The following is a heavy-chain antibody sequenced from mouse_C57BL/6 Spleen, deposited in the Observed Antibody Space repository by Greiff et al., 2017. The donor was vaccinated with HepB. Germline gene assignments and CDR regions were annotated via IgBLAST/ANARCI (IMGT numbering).Heavy chain of an antibody. D-gene: IGHD2-5*01. V-gene: IGHV1-7*01. CDR3: ARDRYSNYYAMDY. CDR2: INPSSGYT. Sequence: QVQLQQSGAELAKPGASVKLSCKASGYTFTSYWMHWVKQRPGQGLEWIGYINPSSGYTKYNQKFKDKATLTADKSSSTAYMQLSSLTYEDSAVYYCARDRYSNYYAMDYWGQGTSVTVSS. J-gene: IGHJ4*01. CDR1: GYTFTSYW.